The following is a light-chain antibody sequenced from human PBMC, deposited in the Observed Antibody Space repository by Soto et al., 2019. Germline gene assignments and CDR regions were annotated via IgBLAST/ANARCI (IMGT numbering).Light chain of an antibody. CDR2: SAS. J-gene: IGKJ4*01. V-gene: IGKV1-9*01. Sequence: DIQLTQSPSVLSASVGDTVTITCRASQALSNYLAWYQQKPGKDPDLLIYSASTLQSGVPSRFSGSGSETEFSLTIRALQPEDFATYYCQQLSRYPLTFGGGTKVDIK. CDR1: QALSNY. CDR3: QQLSRYPLT.